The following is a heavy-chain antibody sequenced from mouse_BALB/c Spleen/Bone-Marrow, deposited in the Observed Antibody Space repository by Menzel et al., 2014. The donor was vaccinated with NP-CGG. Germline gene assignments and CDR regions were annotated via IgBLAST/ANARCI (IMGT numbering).Heavy chain of an antibody. CDR3: AGTWEAMDY. Sequence: DVHLVESGGGLVKPGGSLKLSCAASGFTFSDYYMYWVRQTPEKRLEWVATISDGGNYTYYPDSVKGRFTISRDNAKNNLFLQMSSLEAEDTAMYYCAGTWEAMDYWGQGTSVTVSS. CDR2: ISDGGNYT. CDR1: GFTFSDYY. J-gene: IGHJ4*01. V-gene: IGHV5-4*02. D-gene: IGHD3-3*01.